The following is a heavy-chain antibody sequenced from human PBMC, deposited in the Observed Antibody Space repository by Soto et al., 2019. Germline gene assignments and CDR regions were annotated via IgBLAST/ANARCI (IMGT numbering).Heavy chain of an antibody. CDR1: GGSISSGGFY. V-gene: IGHV4-31*03. CDR2: IYYSGST. J-gene: IGHJ4*02. CDR3: ARAQSYYYDSSGYYVYFDY. Sequence: SETLSLTCTVSGGSISSGGFYWSWIRQHPGKGLEWIGYIYYSGSTYYNPSLKSRVTISEDTSKSQFSLKLSSVTAADTAVYYCARAQSYYYDSSGYYVYFDYWGQGTLVTVSS. D-gene: IGHD3-22*01.